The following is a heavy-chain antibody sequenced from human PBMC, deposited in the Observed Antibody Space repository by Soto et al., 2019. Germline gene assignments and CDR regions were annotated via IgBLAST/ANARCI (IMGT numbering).Heavy chain of an antibody. CDR1: GFTFSSYG. CDR2: IWYDGSNK. CDR3: AREGVYSGSYFDY. V-gene: IGHV3-33*01. J-gene: IGHJ4*02. Sequence: QVQLVESGGGVVQPGRSPRLSCAASGFTFSSYGMHWVRQAPGKGLEWVAVIWYDGSNKYYADSVKGRFTIFRDNSKNTLYLQMNSLRAEDTAVYYCAREGVYSGSYFDYWGQGTLVTVSS. D-gene: IGHD1-26*01.